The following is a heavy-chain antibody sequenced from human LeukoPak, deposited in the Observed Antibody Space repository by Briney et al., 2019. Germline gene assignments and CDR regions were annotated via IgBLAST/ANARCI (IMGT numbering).Heavy chain of an antibody. CDR1: GYSISSGYY. CDR2: IYHSGST. Sequence: SETLSLTCAVSGYSISSGYYWGWIRQPPGKGLDWIGSIYHSGSTYYNPSLKSRVTISVDTSKHQFSLKLSSVTAADTAVYYCARGLFGESYDYWGQGTLVTVSS. D-gene: IGHD3-10*02. J-gene: IGHJ4*02. V-gene: IGHV4-38-2*01. CDR3: ARGLFGESYDY.